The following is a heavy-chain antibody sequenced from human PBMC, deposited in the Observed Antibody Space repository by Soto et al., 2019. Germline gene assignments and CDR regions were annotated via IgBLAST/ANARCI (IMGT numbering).Heavy chain of an antibody. CDR3: ARPHRITIFGVGSYYYGMDV. CDR2: ISYDGSNK. V-gene: IGHV3-30-3*01. Sequence: QVQLVESGGGVVQPGRSLRLSCAASGFTFSSYAMHWVRQAPGKGLEWVAVISYDGSNKYYADSVKGRFTISRDNSKNTLYLQMNSLRAEDTAVYYCARPHRITIFGVGSYYYGMDVWGQGTTVTVSS. J-gene: IGHJ6*02. CDR1: GFTFSSYA. D-gene: IGHD3-3*01.